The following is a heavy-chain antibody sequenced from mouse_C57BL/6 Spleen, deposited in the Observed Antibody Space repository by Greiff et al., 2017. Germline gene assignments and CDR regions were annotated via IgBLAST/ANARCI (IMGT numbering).Heavy chain of an antibody. V-gene: IGHV1-7*01. CDR3: ARSDEYDVRGFDY. J-gene: IGHJ2*01. Sequence: QVQLQQSGAELARPGASVKLSCKASGYTFTSYWMHWVKQRPGQGLEWMGYINPSSGYTKYNQKLKDKATLTADKSSSTAYMQLSSLTYEDAAVYYYARSDEYDVRGFDYWGQGTTLTVSS. D-gene: IGHD2-4*01. CDR2: INPSSGYT. CDR1: GYTFTSYW.